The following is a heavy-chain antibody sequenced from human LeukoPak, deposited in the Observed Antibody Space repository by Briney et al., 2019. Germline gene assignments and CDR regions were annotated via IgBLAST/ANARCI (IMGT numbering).Heavy chain of an antibody. D-gene: IGHD3-10*01. J-gene: IGHJ4*02. CDR2: MIPILGIA. CDR1: GGTFSSYA. CDR3: ARSPYYYGSGSIDYFDY. V-gene: IGHV1-69*04. Sequence: SVKVSCKASGGTFSSYAISWVRQAPGQGLEWMGRMIPILGIANYAQKFQGRVTITADKSTSTAYMELSSLRSEDTAVYYCARSPYYYGSGSIDYFDYWGQGALVTVSS.